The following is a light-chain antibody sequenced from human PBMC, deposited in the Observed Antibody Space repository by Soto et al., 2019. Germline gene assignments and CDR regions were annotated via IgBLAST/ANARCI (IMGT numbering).Light chain of an antibody. CDR1: QSIITY. Sequence: DIQMTPSPSSLSASVLYIVTITFRASQSIITYLNWYQQKAGKAPKVMIHAASSLQSGVPSRFSGSGSGTDFTLTISSLQPEDFGTYYCQKSYSTPFTFAPGTKVDIK. CDR3: QKSYSTPFT. J-gene: IGKJ3*01. V-gene: IGKV1-39*01. CDR2: AAS.